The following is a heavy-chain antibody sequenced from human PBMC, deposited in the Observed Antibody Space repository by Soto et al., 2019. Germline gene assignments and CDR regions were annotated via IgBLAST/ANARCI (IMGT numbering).Heavy chain of an antibody. CDR3: AKDRGIIVKAGDAFDV. D-gene: IGHD3-16*02. Sequence: EVQLLESGGGLVQPGGSLRLSCAGSGFNFSSFAMTWVRQAPGKGLEWVSTISGSGGSRFYAASVKGRFTLTRDNSKDTVSLQMDSLRAEDTAVYYCAKDRGIIVKAGDAFDVWGQGTKVTVSS. CDR2: ISGSGGSR. J-gene: IGHJ3*01. CDR1: GFNFSSFA. V-gene: IGHV3-23*01.